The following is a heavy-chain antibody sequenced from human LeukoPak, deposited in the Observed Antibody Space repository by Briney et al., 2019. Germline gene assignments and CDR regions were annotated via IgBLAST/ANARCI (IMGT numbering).Heavy chain of an antibody. Sequence: GSLRLSCAASGFTFSSYSMNWVRQAPGKGLEWIGEINHSGSTNYNPSLKSRVTISVDTSKNQFSLKLSSVTAADTAVYYCARQIYYYDNSGYHDYWGQGTLVTVSS. CDR1: GFTFSSYS. V-gene: IGHV4-34*01. J-gene: IGHJ4*02. CDR2: INHSGST. CDR3: ARQIYYYDNSGYHDY. D-gene: IGHD3-22*01.